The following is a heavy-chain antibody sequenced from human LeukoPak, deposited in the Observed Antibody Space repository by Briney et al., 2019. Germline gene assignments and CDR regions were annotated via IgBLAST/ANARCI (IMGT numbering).Heavy chain of an antibody. Sequence: FQGRVTITRDTSASTAYMELSRLRSDDTAVYYCAREPYDFWSGYALDYWGQGTLVTVS. CDR3: AREPYDFWSGYALDY. D-gene: IGHD3-3*01. V-gene: IGHV1-3*01. J-gene: IGHJ4*02.